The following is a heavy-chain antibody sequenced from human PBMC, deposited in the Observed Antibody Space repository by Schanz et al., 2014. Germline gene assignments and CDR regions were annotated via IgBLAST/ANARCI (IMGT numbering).Heavy chain of an antibody. J-gene: IGHJ4*02. D-gene: IGHD4-17*01. CDR1: GFTFSDSW. Sequence: EVQLVESGGGLVQPGGSLRLSCAASGFTFSDSWMHWVRQAPEKGLVWVSRTSNDGSFTTFADSVKARFTISRDNAKNTLYLQMNSRRAEDAAVYYCVRDTDYRFDYWGQGTLVTVSS. CDR3: VRDTDYRFDY. V-gene: IGHV3-74*01. CDR2: TSNDGSFT.